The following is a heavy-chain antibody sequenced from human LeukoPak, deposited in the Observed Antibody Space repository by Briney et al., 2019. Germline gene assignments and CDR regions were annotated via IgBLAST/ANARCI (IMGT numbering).Heavy chain of an antibody. Sequence: SETLSLTCAVAGVSVSSGCKSWGWIRQPPGKGLEWIGYIYHSGSTCYNPSLKSRVTISVDRSKNQFSLKLSSVTAADTAVYYCARDYYDSSGYYSGIDYWGQGTLVTVSS. D-gene: IGHD3-22*01. CDR2: IYHSGST. CDR1: GVSVSSGCKS. V-gene: IGHV4-30-2*01. J-gene: IGHJ4*02. CDR3: ARDYYDSSGYYSGIDY.